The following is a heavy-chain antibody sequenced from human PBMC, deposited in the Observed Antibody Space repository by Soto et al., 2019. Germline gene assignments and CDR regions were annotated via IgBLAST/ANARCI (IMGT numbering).Heavy chain of an antibody. D-gene: IGHD6-19*01. CDR2: IYSGGST. CDR1: GFTVSSNY. V-gene: IGHV3-53*01. Sequence: GGSLRLSCAASGFTVSSNYMSWVRQAPGKGLEWVSVIYSGGSTYYADSVKGRFTISRDNSKNTLYLQMNSLRAEDTAVYYCASSFGSGWHYYFDYWGQGTLVTVSS. J-gene: IGHJ4*02. CDR3: ASSFGSGWHYYFDY.